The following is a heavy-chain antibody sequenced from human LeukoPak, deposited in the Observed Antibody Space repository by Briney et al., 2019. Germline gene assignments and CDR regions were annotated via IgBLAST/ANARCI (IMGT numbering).Heavy chain of an antibody. D-gene: IGHD5-18*01. CDR1: GYTFPNYF. CDR3: AALVMDTAMGAWWFDP. V-gene: IGHV1-46*01. J-gene: IGHJ5*02. Sequence: GASVKVSCKASGYTFPNYFMHWVRQAPGQGLEWMGIINPTGGSTTYAQKFQGRVTMTRDTSTSTAYMELSSLRSEDTAVYYCAALVMDTAMGAWWFDPWGQGTLVTVSS. CDR2: INPTGGST.